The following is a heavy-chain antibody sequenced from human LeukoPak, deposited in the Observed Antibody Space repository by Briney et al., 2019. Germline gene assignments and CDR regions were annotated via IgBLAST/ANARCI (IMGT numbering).Heavy chain of an antibody. CDR1: GFTFSSYE. V-gene: IGHV3-48*03. CDR3: ARDCSSTSCYKYDAFDI. J-gene: IGHJ3*02. CDR2: ISSSGSAI. D-gene: IGHD2-2*02. Sequence: QSGGSLRLSCAASGFTFSSYEMNWVRQAPGKGLEWVSYISSSGSAIYYTDSVKGRFTISRDNSKNTLYLQMNSLRAEDTAVYYCARDCSSTSCYKYDAFDIWGQGTMVTVSS.